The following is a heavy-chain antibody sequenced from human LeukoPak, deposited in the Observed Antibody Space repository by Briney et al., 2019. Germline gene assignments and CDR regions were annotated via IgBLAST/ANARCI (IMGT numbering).Heavy chain of an antibody. V-gene: IGHV3-66*01. Sequence: GGSLRLSCAASGFTVSSNFMTWVRQAPGKGLEWVSVVNAGGTTYYADSVKGRFTISRDNAKNTLYLQMNSLRAEDTAVYYCARGYSSSWHHYYYYMDVWGKGTTVTVSS. CDR1: GFTVSSNF. D-gene: IGHD6-13*01. J-gene: IGHJ6*03. CDR3: ARGYSSSWHHYYYYMDV. CDR2: VNAGGTT.